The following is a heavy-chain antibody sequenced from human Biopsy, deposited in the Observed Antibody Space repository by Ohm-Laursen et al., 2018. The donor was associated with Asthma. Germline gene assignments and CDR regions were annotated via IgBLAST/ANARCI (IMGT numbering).Heavy chain of an antibody. CDR1: SGSGGYMRSGNYY. D-gene: IGHD6-13*01. J-gene: IGHJ6*02. V-gene: IGHV4-39*01. CDR2: IYYSGTT. Sequence: TLSLTCSLSSGSGGYMRSGNYYWGWIRQPPGKGLGWIGRIYYSGTTYYNPSLESRVTVSADTSKNQFSLKLTSVTAADTAVYYCVRGSSSWHHGPFHYYYGLDVWGQGTTATVSS. CDR3: VRGSSSWHHGPFHYYYGLDV.